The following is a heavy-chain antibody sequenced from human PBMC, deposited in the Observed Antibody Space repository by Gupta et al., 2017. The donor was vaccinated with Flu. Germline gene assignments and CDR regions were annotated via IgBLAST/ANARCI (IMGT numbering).Heavy chain of an antibody. Sequence: QVQLVQSGAEVKKPVASVKVSCKASGFTFTGYSMHWVGQAPGQGLEWMGRINPNTGGTNYTQKFQGRVTMTRDTSISTVYMELTRLRFDDTAVYYCARAEVIGGDGYSMDYWGQGTLVSVSS. D-gene: IGHD5-24*01. V-gene: IGHV1-2*06. CDR3: ARAEVIGGDGYSMDY. J-gene: IGHJ4*02. CDR2: INPNTGGT. CDR1: GFTFTGYS.